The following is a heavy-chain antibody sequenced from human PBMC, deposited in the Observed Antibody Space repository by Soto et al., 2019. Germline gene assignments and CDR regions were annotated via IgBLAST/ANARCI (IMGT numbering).Heavy chain of an antibody. CDR3: AHMRAAKFDY. Sequence: QITLKESGPTLVKPTQTLTLTCNVSGVSLSTGGVGVGWIRQPPGKALEWLALIYWDDDQRSSPSLKSRLTLPKDTPKNQVVLTMTNMAPEDTATYYCAHMRAAKFDYWRQGTLVTVSS. CDR1: GVSLSTGGVG. CDR2: IYWDDDQ. D-gene: IGHD2-15*01. V-gene: IGHV2-5*02. J-gene: IGHJ4*02.